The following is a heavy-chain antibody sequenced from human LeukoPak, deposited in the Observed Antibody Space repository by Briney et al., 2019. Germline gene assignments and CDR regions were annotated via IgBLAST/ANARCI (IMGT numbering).Heavy chain of an antibody. V-gene: IGHV4-59*01. D-gene: IGHD6-13*01. CDR3: ARDHGSSWPNFDY. CDR1: GGSISSYY. CDR2: IYYSGST. J-gene: IGHJ4*02. Sequence: SETLSLTCTVSGGSISSYYWSWIRQPPGKGLEWIGYIYYSGSTNYNPSLKSRVTISVDTSKNQFSLKLSSVTAADTAVYYCARDHGSSWPNFDYWGQGTLVTVSS.